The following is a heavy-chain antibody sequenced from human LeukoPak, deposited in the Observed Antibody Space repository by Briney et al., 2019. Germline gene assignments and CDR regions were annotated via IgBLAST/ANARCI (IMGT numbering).Heavy chain of an antibody. CDR1: GFTFSSYW. V-gene: IGHV3-7*01. CDR2: IKQDGSEK. D-gene: IGHD1-26*01. J-gene: IGHJ4*02. CDR3: VRGRIFSGNYREPFDY. Sequence: PGGSLRLSCAASGFTFSSYWMSWVRQAPGKGLEWVANIKQDGSEKYYVDSVKGRFTISRDNSKNTLYLQMTSLTIEDTAVYYCVRGRIFSGNYREPFDYWGQGTLVTVSS.